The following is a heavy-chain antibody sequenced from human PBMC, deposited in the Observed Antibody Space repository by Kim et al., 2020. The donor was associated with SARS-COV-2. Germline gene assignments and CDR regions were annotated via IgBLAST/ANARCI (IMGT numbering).Heavy chain of an antibody. CDR3: ARSESYGTFDS. CDR1: GFIFSDHY. V-gene: IGHV3-72*01. J-gene: IGHJ4*02. CDR2: IRKKVNGYTT. D-gene: IGHD3-10*01. Sequence: GGSLRLSCAASGFIFSDHYMDWVRQAPGKGLEWVGRIRKKVNGYTTQYAASVKGRFTISRDDSQNSLYLQMTSLKTEDTVVYYCARSESYGTFDSWGQGTLVTVSS.